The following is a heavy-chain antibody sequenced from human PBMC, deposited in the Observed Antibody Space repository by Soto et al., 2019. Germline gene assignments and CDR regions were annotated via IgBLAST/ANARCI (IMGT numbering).Heavy chain of an antibody. CDR3: VKDSSYYYDSSAYSG. D-gene: IGHD3-22*01. V-gene: IGHV3-64D*08. J-gene: IGHJ4*02. Sequence: QPGGSLRLSCSASGFTFSSYAMHWVRQAPGKGLEYVSAISSNGGSTYYADSVKGRFTISRDNSKNTLYLQMSSLRAEDTAVYYCVKDSSYYYDSSAYSGWGQGTLVTVSS. CDR2: ISSNGGST. CDR1: GFTFSSYA.